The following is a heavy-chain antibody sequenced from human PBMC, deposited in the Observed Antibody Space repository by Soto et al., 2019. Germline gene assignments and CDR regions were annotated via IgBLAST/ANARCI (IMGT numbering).Heavy chain of an antibody. D-gene: IGHD3-10*01. CDR1: GFTFTNYA. CDR3: AKDRFTSTVRKYWFFDL. Sequence: EVQLLESGGGLVKPGGSLRLSCAASGFTFTNYAMTWVRQAPGEGLEWVSSISGGDGDTSYADSVKGRFTISRDNSENTMFLQMNSLRPDDTAVYYCAKDRFTSTVRKYWFFDLWGRGTLVTVSS. J-gene: IGHJ2*01. CDR2: ISGGDGDT. V-gene: IGHV3-23*01.